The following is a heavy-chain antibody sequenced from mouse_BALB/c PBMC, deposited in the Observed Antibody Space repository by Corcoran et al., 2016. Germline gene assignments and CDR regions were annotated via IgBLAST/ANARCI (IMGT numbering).Heavy chain of an antibody. CDR3: ARLARGFAY. CDR2: IDPENGNT. V-gene: IGHV14-1*02. J-gene: IGHJ3*01. CDR1: GFNIKDYY. Sequence: EVQLQQSGAELARPGALVKLSCKASGFNIKDYYMHWVKQRPEQGLEWIGWIDPENGNTIYDPKFQGKASITADTSSNTAYLQLSSLTSEDTAVYYCARLARGFAYWGQGTLVTVSA. D-gene: IGHD1-1*01.